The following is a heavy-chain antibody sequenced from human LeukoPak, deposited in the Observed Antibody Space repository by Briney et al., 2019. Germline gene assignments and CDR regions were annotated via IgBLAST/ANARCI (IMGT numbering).Heavy chain of an antibody. CDR3: AKDPRLAGPGNPYFDY. V-gene: IGHV3-23*01. D-gene: IGHD4-23*01. CDR1: GFTFSGYA. Sequence: PGGSLRLSCAASGFTFSGYAMTWVRQAPGQGLEWVSTISGNGGSTFFADSVRGRFTISRDNSKNTLYLQMNSLRAEDTAVYYCAKDPRLAGPGNPYFDYWGQGTLVTVSS. CDR2: ISGNGGST. J-gene: IGHJ4*02.